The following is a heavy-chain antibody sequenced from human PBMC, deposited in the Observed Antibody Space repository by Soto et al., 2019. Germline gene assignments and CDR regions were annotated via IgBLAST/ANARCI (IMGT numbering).Heavy chain of an antibody. V-gene: IGHV3-23*01. J-gene: IGHJ4*02. CDR3: AKEPTYYGPGTPYFDY. CDR1: GFTFSSYA. Sequence: GGSLRLSCAASGFTFSSYAMSWVRQAPGKGLEWVSAISGSGGSTYYADSVKGRFTISRDNSKNTLYLQMNSLRAEDTAVYYCAKEPTYYGPGTPYFDYWGQGTLVTVSS. CDR2: ISGSGGST. D-gene: IGHD3-10*01.